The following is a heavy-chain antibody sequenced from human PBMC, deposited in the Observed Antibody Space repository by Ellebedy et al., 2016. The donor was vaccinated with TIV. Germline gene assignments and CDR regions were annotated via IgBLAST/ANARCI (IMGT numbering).Heavy chain of an antibody. D-gene: IGHD6-6*01. CDR2: INHSGSS. V-gene: IGHV4-34*01. Sequence: GSLRLSXAVYGGSFSDYFWTWVRQSPGKGLEWIGEINHSGSSNYNLSLKSRVTISVDTSKNQFSLRLTSLTAADTAVYYCAKSLHYSSSSFFDFWGQGTRVTVSS. CDR3: AKSLHYSSSSFFDF. J-gene: IGHJ4*02. CDR1: GGSFSDYF.